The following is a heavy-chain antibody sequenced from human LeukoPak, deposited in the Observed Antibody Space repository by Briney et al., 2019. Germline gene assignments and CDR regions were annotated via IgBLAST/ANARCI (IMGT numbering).Heavy chain of an antibody. J-gene: IGHJ4*02. CDR2: ITYDGSNK. CDR3: ARDAKPTYCTSTTCPGYFDY. V-gene: IGHV3-30-3*01. Sequence: PGGSLRLSCAASGFALSSDAMHWVRQAPGKGLEWVALITYDGSNKYYSDSVKGRFTISRDNSKNTLSLQMNSLRPEDTAVYYCARDAKPTYCTSTTCPGYFDYWGQGTLVTVSS. CDR1: GFALSSDA. D-gene: IGHD2-2*01.